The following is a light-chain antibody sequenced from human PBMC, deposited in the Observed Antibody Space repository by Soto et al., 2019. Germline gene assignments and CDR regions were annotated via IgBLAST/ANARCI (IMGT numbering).Light chain of an antibody. CDR1: SSDVGSYNY. CDR3: SSYAGSNNFV. CDR2: DVT. V-gene: IGLV2-8*01. J-gene: IGLJ1*01. Sequence: QPVLTQPPSASGSPGQSVTISCTGTSSDVGSYNYVSWYQQHPGKAPKFIIYDVTKRPSGVPDRFSGSKSGNTASLTVSGLQAEDEADYYCSSYAGSNNFVFGTGTKLTVL.